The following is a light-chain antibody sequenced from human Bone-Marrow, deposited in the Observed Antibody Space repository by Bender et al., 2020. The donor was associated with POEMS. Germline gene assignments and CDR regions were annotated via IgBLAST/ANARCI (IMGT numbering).Light chain of an antibody. CDR3: ATWDDSLNGWV. V-gene: IGLV1-44*01. CDR2: NNS. J-gene: IGLJ3*02. CDR1: SSKFGSYP. Sequence: QSVLTQPPSASGTPGQRVTIPCSGSSSKFGSYPVNWYQQLPGAAPKLGIFNNSQRPSGVPDRFSGSNSGTSASLAISGLLSDDEADFYCATWDDSLNGWVFGGGTKLTVL.